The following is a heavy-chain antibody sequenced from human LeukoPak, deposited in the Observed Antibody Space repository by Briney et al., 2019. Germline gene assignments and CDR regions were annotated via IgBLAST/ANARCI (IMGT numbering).Heavy chain of an antibody. Sequence: GGSLRLSCTTSGFTFGDYAMTWVRQAPGKGLEWVGFIRSKTYGGTTQYAASVKGRFTISRDDSKSIAYLQMNSLRTEDTVVYYCARAPPYDFWSGYYYFDKWGQGTLVTVS. J-gene: IGHJ4*02. CDR3: ARAPPYDFWSGYYYFDK. CDR2: IRSKTYGGTT. D-gene: IGHD3-3*01. CDR1: GFTFGDYA. V-gene: IGHV3-49*04.